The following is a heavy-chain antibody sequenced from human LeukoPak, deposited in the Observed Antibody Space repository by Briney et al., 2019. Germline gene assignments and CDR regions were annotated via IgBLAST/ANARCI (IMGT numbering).Heavy chain of an antibody. CDR3: ARFPIAARPG. Sequence: PGRSLRLSCAASGFTFSSYGMHWVRQAPGKGLEWVAVISYDGSNKYYADSVKGRFTISRDNSKNTLYLQMNSLRAEDTAVYYCARFPIAARPGWGQGTLVTVSS. CDR2: ISYDGSNK. V-gene: IGHV3-30*03. D-gene: IGHD6-6*01. J-gene: IGHJ4*02. CDR1: GFTFSSYG.